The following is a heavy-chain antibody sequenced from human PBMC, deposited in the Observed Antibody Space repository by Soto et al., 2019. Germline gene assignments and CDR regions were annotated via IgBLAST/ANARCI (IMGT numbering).Heavy chain of an antibody. CDR3: ALGQTGYYFSEY. D-gene: IGHD3-9*01. V-gene: IGHV4-59*01. J-gene: IGHJ4*02. CDR1: GGSISSYY. Sequence: SETLSLTCTVSGGSISSYYWSWIRQPPGKGLEWIGYIYYSGSTNYNPSLKSRVTISVDTSKNQFSLKLSSVTAADTAVYYCALGQTGYYFSEYWGQGTLVTVSS. CDR2: IYYSGST.